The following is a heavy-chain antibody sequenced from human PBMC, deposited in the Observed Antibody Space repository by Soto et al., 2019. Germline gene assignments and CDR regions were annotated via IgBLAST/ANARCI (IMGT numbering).Heavy chain of an antibody. CDR3: ARELQALYSFDY. D-gene: IGHD2-15*01. J-gene: IGHJ4*02. Sequence: GASVKVSCKAAGYTCISYAIHWVRQAPGQRLEGRGWINAGNGKTKDSQEFQGRGTITRDTSASTTYMELTSLRSEYTAVYYCARELQALYSFDYWGQGTLVTVSS. CDR2: INAGNGKT. V-gene: IGHV1-3*01. CDR1: GYTCISYA.